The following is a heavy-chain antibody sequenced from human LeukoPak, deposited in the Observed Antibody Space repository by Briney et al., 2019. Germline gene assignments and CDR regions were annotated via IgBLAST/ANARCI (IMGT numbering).Heavy chain of an antibody. CDR1: GFTFSSYW. CDR2: IKQDGSEK. CDR3: AKDTDSSGNAPLFDY. Sequence: PGGSLRLSCAASGFTFSSYWMSWVRQAPGKGLEWVANIKQDGSEKYYVDSVKGRFTISRDNAKNSLYLQMNSLRAEDTALYYCAKDTDSSGNAPLFDYWGQGTLVTVSS. V-gene: IGHV3-7*03. J-gene: IGHJ4*02. D-gene: IGHD3-22*01.